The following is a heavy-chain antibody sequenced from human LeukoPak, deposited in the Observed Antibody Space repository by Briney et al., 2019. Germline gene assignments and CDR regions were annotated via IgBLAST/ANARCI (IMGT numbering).Heavy chain of an antibody. CDR2: IIPIFGTA. J-gene: IGHJ6*04. V-gene: IGHV1-69*06. D-gene: IGHD2-15*01. Sequence: GSSVKVSCKASGGTFSSCGLSWVRQAPGQGLEWMGGIIPIFGTANYAQKFQGRVTITADKSTSTAYMELSSLRSEDTAVYYCARGAGCSGGSCYYPRYYYGMDVWGKGTTVTVSS. CDR3: ARGAGCSGGSCYYPRYYYGMDV. CDR1: GGTFSSCG.